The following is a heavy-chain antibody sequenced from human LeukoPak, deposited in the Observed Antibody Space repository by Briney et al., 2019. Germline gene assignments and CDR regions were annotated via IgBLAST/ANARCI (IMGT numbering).Heavy chain of an antibody. CDR2: ISYDGSNK. Sequence: GGSLRLSCAASGFTFSSYAIHWVRQAPGKGLEWVAVISYDGSNKYYADSVKGRFTISRDNSKNTLYLQMNSLRAEDTAVYYCARENYDFWSGYLSRWFDPWGQGTLVTVSS. D-gene: IGHD3-3*01. V-gene: IGHV3-30-3*01. J-gene: IGHJ5*02. CDR1: GFTFSSYA. CDR3: ARENYDFWSGYLSRWFDP.